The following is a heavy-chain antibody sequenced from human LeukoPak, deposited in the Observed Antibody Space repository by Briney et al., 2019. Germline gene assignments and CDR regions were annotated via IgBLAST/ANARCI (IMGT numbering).Heavy chain of an antibody. D-gene: IGHD6-13*01. Sequence: PSETLSLTCAVYGGSFSGYYWSWIRQPPGKGLEWIGEINHSGSTNYNPSLKSRVTISVDTSKNQFSLKLSSVTAADTAVYYCARTPAMYSSSWYETQGNWFDPWGQGTLVTVSS. CDR2: INHSGST. V-gene: IGHV4-34*01. CDR1: GGSFSGYY. J-gene: IGHJ5*02. CDR3: ARTPAMYSSSWYETQGNWFDP.